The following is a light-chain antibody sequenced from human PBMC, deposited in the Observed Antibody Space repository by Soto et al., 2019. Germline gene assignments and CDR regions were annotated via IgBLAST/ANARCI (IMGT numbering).Light chain of an antibody. J-gene: IGLJ1*01. V-gene: IGLV1-40*01. Sequence: QPVLTQPPSVSAAPGQKVTISCTGSSSNIGAGYDVHWYQQLPGTAPKLLIYGNTNRPSGVPDRFSGSKSGTSASLAISGLQAEDEADYYCQSYDSSLSGYVFGTGTKLTVL. CDR1: SSNIGAGYD. CDR2: GNT. CDR3: QSYDSSLSGYV.